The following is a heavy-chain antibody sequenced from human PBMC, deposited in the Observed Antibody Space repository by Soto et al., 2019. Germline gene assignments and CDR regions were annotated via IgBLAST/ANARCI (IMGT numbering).Heavy chain of an antibody. V-gene: IGHV1-69*13. CDR2: IIPIFGTA. J-gene: IGHJ1*01. CDR1: GGTFSSYA. CDR3: GRVSSVKYYDRIGYYLGYCHH. D-gene: IGHD3-22*01. Sequence: SVRVSWKASGGTFSSYAISWVRQAPGQGLEWMGGIIPIFGTANYAQKFQGRVTITADESTSTAYMELSSLRSEDTAVYYCGRVSSVKYYDRIGYYLGYCHHWGRG.